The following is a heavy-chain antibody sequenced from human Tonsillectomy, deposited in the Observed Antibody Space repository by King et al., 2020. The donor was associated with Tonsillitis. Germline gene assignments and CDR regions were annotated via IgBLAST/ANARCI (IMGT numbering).Heavy chain of an antibody. CDR2: INHSGST. J-gene: IGHJ4*02. Sequence: VQLQQWGAGLLKPSETLSVTCAVYGGSFSAYYWSWIRQPPGKGLECIGEINHSGSTNRNPSLKSRVTMSVDTSKNQFSLKLGSVTAADTAVYYWVSVVSAGMNDPVAGYRLGGLGYYFDYWGQGILVTVSS. CDR3: VSVVSAGMNDPVAGYRLGGLGYYFDY. CDR1: GGSFSAYY. D-gene: IGHD2-2*01. V-gene: IGHV4-34*01.